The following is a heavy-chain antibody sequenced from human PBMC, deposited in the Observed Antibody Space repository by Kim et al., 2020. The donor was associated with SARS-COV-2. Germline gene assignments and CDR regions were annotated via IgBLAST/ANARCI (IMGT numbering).Heavy chain of an antibody. D-gene: IGHD3-22*01. CDR3: TTDQDDSSGYYYGIAGDY. V-gene: IGHV3-15*01. Sequence: KGRFTISRDDSKNTLYLQMNSLKTEDTAVYYCTTDQDDSSGYYYGIAGDYWGQGTLVTVSS. J-gene: IGHJ4*02.